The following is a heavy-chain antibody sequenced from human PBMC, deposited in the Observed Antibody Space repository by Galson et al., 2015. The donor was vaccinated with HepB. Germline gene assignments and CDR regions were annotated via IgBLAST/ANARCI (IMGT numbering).Heavy chain of an antibody. J-gene: IGHJ6*02. CDR1: GFTFSSYG. Sequence: SLRLSCAASGFTFSSYGMHWVRQAPGKGLEWVAVISYDGSNKYYADSVKGRFTISRDNSKNTLYLQMNSLRAEDTAVYYCAKVISPEDIVVVPAAGYYYYYGMDVWGQGTTVTVSS. D-gene: IGHD2-2*01. CDR2: ISYDGSNK. V-gene: IGHV3-30*18. CDR3: AKVISPEDIVVVPAAGYYYYYGMDV.